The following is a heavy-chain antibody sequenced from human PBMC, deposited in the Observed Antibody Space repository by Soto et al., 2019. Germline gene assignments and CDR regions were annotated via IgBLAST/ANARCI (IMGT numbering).Heavy chain of an antibody. CDR3: VKGVVVATTYCQH. Sequence: QVQLVESGGGVVQPGRSLRLSCAASGFTFSSYGMHWVRQAPGKGLEWVAVISYDGSDKYYADSVKGRFTISRDNSNNTLYLQMDSLRAEDTAVYCCVKGVVVATTYCQHWGQGTLVTVSS. V-gene: IGHV3-30*18. CDR1: GFTFSSYG. CDR2: ISYDGSDK. D-gene: IGHD2-15*01. J-gene: IGHJ1*01.